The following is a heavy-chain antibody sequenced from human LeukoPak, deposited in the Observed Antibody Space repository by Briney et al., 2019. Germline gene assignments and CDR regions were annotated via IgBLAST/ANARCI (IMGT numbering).Heavy chain of an antibody. D-gene: IGHD3-3*01. V-gene: IGHV4-30-2*01. CDR3: ASTLGSIFGVVTDDAFDI. CDR2: IYHSGST. Sequence: SETLSLTCTDSGGSISSGGYYWSWIRQPPGKGLEWIGYIYHSGSTYYNPSLKSRVTISVDRSKNQFSLKLSSVTAADTAVYYCASTLGSIFGVVTDDAFDIWGQGTMVTVSS. J-gene: IGHJ3*02. CDR1: GGSISSGGYY.